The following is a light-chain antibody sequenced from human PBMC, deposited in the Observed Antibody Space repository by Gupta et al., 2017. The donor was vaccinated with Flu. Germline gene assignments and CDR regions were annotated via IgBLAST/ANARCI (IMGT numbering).Light chain of an antibody. Sequence: VVMTQSPLSLPVTLGQPASISCRSSQSLVHSNGNTYLTWFQQRPGQSPRRLIYRVSNRDSGVPDRFSGSGSGTDFTLKISRVEAEDVGVYYCMQGTHWPTFGQGTKVEIE. CDR2: RVS. CDR3: MQGTHWPT. J-gene: IGKJ1*01. CDR1: QSLVHSNGNTY. V-gene: IGKV2-30*02.